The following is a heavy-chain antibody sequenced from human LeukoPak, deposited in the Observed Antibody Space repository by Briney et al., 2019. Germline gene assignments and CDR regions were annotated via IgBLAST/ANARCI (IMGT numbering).Heavy chain of an antibody. CDR3: ARIQVTTTIRGIDAFDI. Sequence: SGPTLLNPTQTLTLTCTFSGFSLRTSGMCVSWIRQPPGKALEWLALLDWDDDKYYSTSLKTRLTISKDTSKNQVVLTMTNMDPVDTATYYCARIQVTTTIRGIDAFDIWGQGTMVTVSS. J-gene: IGHJ3*02. CDR1: GFSLRTSGMC. D-gene: IGHD4-11*01. CDR2: LDWDDDK. V-gene: IGHV2-70*01.